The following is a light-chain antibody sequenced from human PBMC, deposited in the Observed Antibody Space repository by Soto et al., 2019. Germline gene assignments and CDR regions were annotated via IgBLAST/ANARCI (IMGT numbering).Light chain of an antibody. Sequence: EIVMTQSPATLSVSPGERATLSCRASQSVSSNFAWYQQKPGQAPRLLIYGSSTRATGLAARFSGSGSGTEVTLDNSSLQCEGFANCFCQQYNNWPSITFGQGTRLEIK. CDR1: QSVSSN. CDR3: QQYNNWPSIT. V-gene: IGKV3-15*01. CDR2: GSS. J-gene: IGKJ5*01.